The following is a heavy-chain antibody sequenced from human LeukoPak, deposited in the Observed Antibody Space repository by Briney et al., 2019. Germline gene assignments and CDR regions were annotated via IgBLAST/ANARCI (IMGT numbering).Heavy chain of an antibody. V-gene: IGHV1-8*01. D-gene: IGHD5-24*01. CDR2: MNPNSGNT. CDR3: ARVRDGYNDAFDI. J-gene: IGHJ3*02. CDR1: GYTFTSYE. Sequence: ASVKVSCKASGYTFTSYELNGLRQATGQGLEWMGWMNPNSGNTGYAQQFQGRVTMTRGTATSPVYTEPDRLSSEGPAVYFCARVRDGYNDAFDIWGQGRMVTVS.